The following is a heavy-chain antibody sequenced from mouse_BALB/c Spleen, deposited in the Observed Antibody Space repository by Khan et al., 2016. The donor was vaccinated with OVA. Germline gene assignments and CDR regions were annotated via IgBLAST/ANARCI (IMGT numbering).Heavy chain of an antibody. CDR3: TRDGNYAHWYFDV. D-gene: IGHD2-1*01. J-gene: IGHJ1*01. CDR1: GFPFSTYT. Sequence: EVELVESGGGLVKPGGSLKLSCAASGFPFSTYTMSWVRQTPEKRLEWVATISSGSTYTYYPDSVKGRFTISRDNAKNTLYLQMSSLKPEDTALYYCTRDGNYAHWYFDVWGAGTTVTVSS. CDR2: ISSGSTYT. V-gene: IGHV5-6-4*01.